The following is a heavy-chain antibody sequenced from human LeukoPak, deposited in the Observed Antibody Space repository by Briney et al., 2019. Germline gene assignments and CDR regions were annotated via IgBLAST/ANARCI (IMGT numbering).Heavy chain of an antibody. Sequence: ASVKVSCKASGYTFTGYYMHWVRQAPGQGLEWMGWINPNSGGTNYAQKLRGRGTMTTDTSTSTAYMELRSLRSDDTAVYYCATSRVSGYVGFYYFDYWGQGTLVTVSS. CDR3: ATSRVSGYVGFYYFDY. J-gene: IGHJ4*02. CDR1: GYTFTGYY. V-gene: IGHV1-2*02. CDR2: INPNSGGT. D-gene: IGHD5/OR15-5a*01.